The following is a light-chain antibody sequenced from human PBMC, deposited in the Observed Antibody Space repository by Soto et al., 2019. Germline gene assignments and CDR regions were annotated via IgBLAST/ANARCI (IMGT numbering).Light chain of an antibody. CDR3: QQYSDFLIS. J-gene: IGKJ3*01. CDR2: DAS. CDR1: QSISRS. V-gene: IGKV1-5*01. Sequence: DIQMTQSPSTLSASVGDRVTITCRASQSISRSLAWYQQKPEKAPSLLIYDASSLEGGVPSRFSGSGFGTEFTLTITNLQPADFATYYCQQYSDFLISFGPGTTVDFK.